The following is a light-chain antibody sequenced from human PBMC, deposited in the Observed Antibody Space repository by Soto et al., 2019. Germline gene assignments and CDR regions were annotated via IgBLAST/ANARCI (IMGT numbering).Light chain of an antibody. CDR2: RNN. V-gene: IGLV1-47*01. Sequence: QLVLTQPPSASGTPVQRVTISCSGSSSNIGSNYVYWYQQLPGTAPKLLIYRNNQRPSGVPDRFSGSKSGTSASLAISGLRSEDEADYYCAAWDDSLSGVFGGGTKLTVL. CDR1: SSNIGSNY. J-gene: IGLJ3*02. CDR3: AAWDDSLSGV.